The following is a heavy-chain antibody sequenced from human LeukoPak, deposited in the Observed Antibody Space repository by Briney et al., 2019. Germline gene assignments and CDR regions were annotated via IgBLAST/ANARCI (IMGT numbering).Heavy chain of an antibody. CDR1: GFTFSSYD. CDR2: ISGSGGSK. Sequence: GGSLRLSCAASGFTFSSYDMSWVRQAPGKGLEWVPSISGSGGSKYYADSVKGRFTIPRDNSQNTMYLQMNSLRAEDTAVYYCAKDWAGSDKKYYFDYWGQGTLVTVFS. D-gene: IGHD6-19*01. CDR3: AKDWAGSDKKYYFDY. V-gene: IGHV3-23*01. J-gene: IGHJ4*02.